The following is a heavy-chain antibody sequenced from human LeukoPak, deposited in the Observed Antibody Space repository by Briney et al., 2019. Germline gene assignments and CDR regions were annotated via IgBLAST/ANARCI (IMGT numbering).Heavy chain of an antibody. CDR3: ARQAYGSGSYSAH. D-gene: IGHD3-10*01. V-gene: IGHV5-51*01. CDR1: GYSFPNFW. Sequence: GESLKISCKGSGYSFPNFWIGWGRQMPGKGLEWMEVIYPGDSATRYSPSFQAQVTISADKSTRTAYLQWNSLKASDTAMYYCARQAYGSGSYSAHWGQGTLVTVSS. CDR2: IYPGDSAT. J-gene: IGHJ4*02.